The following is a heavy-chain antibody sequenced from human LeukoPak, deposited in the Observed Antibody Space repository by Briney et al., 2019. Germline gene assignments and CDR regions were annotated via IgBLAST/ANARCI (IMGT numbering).Heavy chain of an antibody. D-gene: IGHD3-10*01. J-gene: IGHJ4*02. CDR3: TREQYYYGSGSYSGFDY. Sequence: PGGSLRLSCTASGFTFGDYAMSWVRQAPGKGLEWVGFIRSKAYGGTTEYAASVKGRFTISRDDSKSTAYLQMNSLKTEDTAVYYCTREQYYYGSGSYSGFDYWGQGTLVTVSS. CDR2: IRSKAYGGTT. V-gene: IGHV3-49*04. CDR1: GFTFGDYA.